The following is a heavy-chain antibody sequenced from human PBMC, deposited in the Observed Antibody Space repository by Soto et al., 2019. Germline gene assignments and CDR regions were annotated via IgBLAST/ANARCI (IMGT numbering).Heavy chain of an antibody. J-gene: IGHJ6*03. Sequence: SETLSLTCAVYGGSFSGYYWSWIRQPPGKGLEWIGEINHSGSTNYNPSLKSRVTISVDTSKNQFSLKLSSVTAADTAVYYCARAYSGYDSYYYYYYYMDVWGKGTTVTVSS. CDR1: GGSFSGYY. D-gene: IGHD5-12*01. V-gene: IGHV4-34*01. CDR3: ARAYSGYDSYYYYYYYMDV. CDR2: INHSGST.